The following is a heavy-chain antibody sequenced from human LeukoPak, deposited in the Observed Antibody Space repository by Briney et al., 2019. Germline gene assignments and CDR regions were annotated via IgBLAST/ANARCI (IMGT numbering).Heavy chain of an antibody. J-gene: IGHJ5*02. Sequence: GGSLRLSCTASGFTFSSYAMSWVRQAPGKGLEWVSAICGSGGSTYYADSVKGRFTISRDNSKNTLYLQMNSLRAEDTAVYYCAKSEIPYYDFWSGYYGFDPWGQGTLVTVSS. CDR2: ICGSGGST. CDR1: GFTFSSYA. V-gene: IGHV3-23*01. CDR3: AKSEIPYYDFWSGYYGFDP. D-gene: IGHD3-3*01.